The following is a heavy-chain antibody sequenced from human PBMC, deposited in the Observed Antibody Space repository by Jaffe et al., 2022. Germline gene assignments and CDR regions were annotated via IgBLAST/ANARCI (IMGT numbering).Heavy chain of an antibody. V-gene: IGHV4-38-2*01. Sequence: QVQLQESGPGLVKPSETLSLTCAVSGYSISSGYYWGWIRQPPGKGLEWIGTIFNSGSTYYNPSLKTRVTISVDTSKNEFSLKLSSVTAADTAVYHCARLSYYGSGSMGFDNWGQGTLVTVSS. CDR3: ARLSYYGSGSMGFDN. D-gene: IGHD3-10*01. CDR1: GYSISSGYY. J-gene: IGHJ4*02. CDR2: IFNSGST.